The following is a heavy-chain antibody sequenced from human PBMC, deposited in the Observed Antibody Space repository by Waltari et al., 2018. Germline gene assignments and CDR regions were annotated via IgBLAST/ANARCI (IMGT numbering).Heavy chain of an antibody. J-gene: IGHJ4*02. CDR2: ISCSGSTI. V-gene: IGHV3-48*03. Sequence: VQLVESGGGLVQPGGSLRLSCATSGITLSSNGMNWVRQAPGKGLGWVSYISCSGSTIYYADSVRGRFTISRDTANNSLYLQMNNLRADDTGVYYCARQFAYWGQGALVTVSS. CDR3: ARQFAY. CDR1: GITLSSNG.